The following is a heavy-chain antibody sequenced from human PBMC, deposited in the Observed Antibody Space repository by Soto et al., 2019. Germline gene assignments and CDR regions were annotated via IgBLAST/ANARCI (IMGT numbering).Heavy chain of an antibody. CDR3: AKRGGSGSFDY. CDR1: GFPFSGSA. D-gene: IGHD6-19*01. J-gene: IGHJ4*02. CDR2: ISFSGDDT. Sequence: GGSLRLSCAVSGFPFSGSAMSWVRQAPGKGLEWVSSISFSGDDTYYADSVKGRFTISRDNSKNTLYLQTSSLRVEDTAVYYCAKRGGSGSFDYWGQGTLVTVSS. V-gene: IGHV3-23*01.